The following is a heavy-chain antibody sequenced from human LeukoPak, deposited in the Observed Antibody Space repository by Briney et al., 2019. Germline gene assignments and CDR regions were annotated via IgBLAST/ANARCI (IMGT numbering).Heavy chain of an antibody. CDR3: ARSVAVAGTTPHFDY. Sequence: GGSLRLSCAASGFTFSSYGMHWVRQAPGKGLEWVAVISYDGSNKYYADSVKGRFTISRDNSKNTLYLQMNSLRAEDTAVYYCARSVAVAGTTPHFDYWGQGTLVTVSS. CDR2: ISYDGSNK. V-gene: IGHV3-30*03. CDR1: GFTFSSYG. J-gene: IGHJ4*02. D-gene: IGHD6-19*01.